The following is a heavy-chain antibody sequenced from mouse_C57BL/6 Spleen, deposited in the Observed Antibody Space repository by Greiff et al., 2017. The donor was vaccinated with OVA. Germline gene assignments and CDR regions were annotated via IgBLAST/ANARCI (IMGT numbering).Heavy chain of an antibody. CDR1: GYTFTSYG. D-gene: IGHD1-1*01. CDR2: IYPRSGNT. J-gene: IGHJ1*03. V-gene: IGHV1-81*01. Sequence: QVQLQQSGAELARPGASVKLSCKASGYTFTSYGISWVKQRTGQGLEWIGEIYPRSGNTYYNEKFKGKATLTADKSSSTAYMELRSLTSEDSAVYFCARDLITTGYFDVWGTGTTVTVSS. CDR3: ARDLITTGYFDV.